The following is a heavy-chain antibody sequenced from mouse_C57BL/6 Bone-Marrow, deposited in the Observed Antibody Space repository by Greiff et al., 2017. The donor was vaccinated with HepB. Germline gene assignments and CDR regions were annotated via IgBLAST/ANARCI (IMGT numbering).Heavy chain of an antibody. CDR3: TGKITTGVGRYFDY. CDR2: IRLKSDNYAT. D-gene: IGHD1-1*01. Sequence: EVQLVESGGGLVQPGGSMKLSCVASGFTFSNYWMNWVRQSPEKGLEWVAQIRLKSDNYATHYAESVKGRFTISRDDSKSSVYLQMNNLRAEDTGIYYCTGKITTGVGRYFDYWGQGTTLTVSS. J-gene: IGHJ2*01. V-gene: IGHV6-3*01. CDR1: GFTFSNYW.